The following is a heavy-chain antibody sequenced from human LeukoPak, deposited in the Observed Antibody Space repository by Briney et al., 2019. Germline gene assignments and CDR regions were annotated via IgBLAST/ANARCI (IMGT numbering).Heavy chain of an antibody. V-gene: IGHV3-53*05. CDR2: IYSGGST. Sequence: GGSLRLSCAASGFTVSSNYVSWVRQAPGKGLEWVSVIYSGGSTYYADSVKGRFTISRDNSKNTLYLQMNSLRPEDTAVFHCARGRAVTGSTVIDYWGQGTLVTVSS. CDR1: GFTVSSNY. J-gene: IGHJ4*02. D-gene: IGHD6-19*01. CDR3: ARGRAVTGSTVIDY.